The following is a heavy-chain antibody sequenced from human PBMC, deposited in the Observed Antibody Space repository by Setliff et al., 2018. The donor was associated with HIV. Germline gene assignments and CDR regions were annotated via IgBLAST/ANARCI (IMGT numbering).Heavy chain of an antibody. CDR1: GASIITDPHY. Sequence: NPLETLSLTCSVSGASIITDPHYWGWIRQSPGKGLEWIGNIFYGGNPHYSPSLKSRVTISVDTSKTQSSLRMKSVNAGDTGKYYCVRRRGPMVRGVDPSPSYYFDYWGQGTLVTVSS. V-gene: IGHV4-39*01. CDR3: VRRRGPMVRGVDPSPSYYFDY. J-gene: IGHJ4*02. CDR2: IFYGGNP. D-gene: IGHD3-10*01.